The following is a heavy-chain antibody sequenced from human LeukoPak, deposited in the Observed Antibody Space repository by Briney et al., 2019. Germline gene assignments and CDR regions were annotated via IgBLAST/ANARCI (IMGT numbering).Heavy chain of an antibody. V-gene: IGHV1-2*02. Sequence: ASVKVSCKASEYTFTGYYMHWVRQAPGQGLEWMGWINPNSGGTNYAQKFQGRVTMTRDTSISTAYMELSRLRSDDTAVYYCARKFRGAAIAVQAFDPWGQGTLVTVSS. J-gene: IGHJ5*02. D-gene: IGHD2-2*01. CDR2: INPNSGGT. CDR1: EYTFTGYY. CDR3: ARKFRGAAIAVQAFDP.